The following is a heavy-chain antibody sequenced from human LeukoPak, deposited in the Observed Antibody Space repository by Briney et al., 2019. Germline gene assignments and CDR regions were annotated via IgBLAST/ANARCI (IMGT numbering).Heavy chain of an antibody. CDR2: INHEGGET. CDR1: GYTLTELS. V-gene: IGHV1-24*01. D-gene: IGHD3-22*01. J-gene: IGHJ4*02. Sequence: ASLTLSCTVSGYTLTELSMHWVRQAPGKGLEWMGGINHEGGETIYAQKFQGRVTMTEDTSTDTVHMERSSLRSEDTTVYYWAIVEFLRLDSSVYYPFDYWGQGTLVTVSS. CDR3: AIVEFLRLDSSVYYPFDY.